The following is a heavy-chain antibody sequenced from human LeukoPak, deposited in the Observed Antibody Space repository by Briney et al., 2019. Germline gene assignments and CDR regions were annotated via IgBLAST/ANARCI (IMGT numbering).Heavy chain of an antibody. J-gene: IGHJ4*02. D-gene: IGHD5-12*01. CDR2: ISTDGSIT. CDR3: VKAQGSGGGHDFLFDY. V-gene: IGHV3-30*18. CDR1: GFTFNSYD. Sequence: GRSLRLSCAASGFTFNSYDMHWVRQAPGKGLEWVADISTDGSITYYAASVKGRFTFSRDNSKNTVYLQMNSLRPEDTAVYYCVKAQGSGGGHDFLFDYWGQGILVAVSS.